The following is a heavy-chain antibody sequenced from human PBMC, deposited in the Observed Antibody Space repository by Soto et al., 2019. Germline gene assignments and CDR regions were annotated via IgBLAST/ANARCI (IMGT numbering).Heavy chain of an antibody. CDR3: ARDPGLSPFDY. J-gene: IGHJ4*02. CDR1: GFTFRSYA. CDR2: IWDDGSNK. V-gene: IGHV3-33*01. Sequence: ESGGGVVQPGRSLRLSCAASGFTFRSYAMHWVRQAPGKGLEWVAIIWDDGSNKYYADSVKGRFTISRDQSKNTVYLQMNSLSAEDTAVYYCARDPGLSPFDYWGQGTQVTVSS.